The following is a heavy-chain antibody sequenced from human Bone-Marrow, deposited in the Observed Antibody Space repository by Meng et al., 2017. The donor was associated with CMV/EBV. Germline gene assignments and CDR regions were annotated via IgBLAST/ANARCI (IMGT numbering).Heavy chain of an antibody. J-gene: IGHJ4*02. D-gene: IGHD6-13*01. CDR1: GYTFSSYS. CDR2: ISSSSSYI. CDR3: ARDSLGYSSSWYFSSPSSFFDY. Sequence: GGSLRLSCAASGYTFSSYSMNWVRQAPGKGLEWVSSISSSSSYIYYADSVKGRFTIPRDNAKNSLYLQMNSLRAEDTAVYYCARDSLGYSSSWYFSSPSSFFDYWGQGTLVTVSS. V-gene: IGHV3-21*01.